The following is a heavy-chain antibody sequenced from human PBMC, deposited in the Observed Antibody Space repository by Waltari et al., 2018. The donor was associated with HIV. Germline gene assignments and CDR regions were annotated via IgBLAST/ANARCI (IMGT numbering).Heavy chain of an antibody. V-gene: IGHV1-3*01. CDR2: INAGNGNT. D-gene: IGHD5-12*01. CDR3: ARLKSGYPSLPLDAFDI. CDR1: GYTFTSYA. Sequence: QVQLVQSGAEVKKPGASVKVSCKASGYTFTSYAMHWVRQAPGQRLEWMGWINAGNGNTKYSQKFQGRVTITRDTSASTAYMELSSLRSEDTAVYYCARLKSGYPSLPLDAFDIWGQGTMVTVSS. J-gene: IGHJ3*02.